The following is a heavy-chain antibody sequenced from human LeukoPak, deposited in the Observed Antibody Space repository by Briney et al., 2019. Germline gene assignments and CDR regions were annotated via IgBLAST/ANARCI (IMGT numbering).Heavy chain of an antibody. J-gene: IGHJ4*02. CDR2: IDPSDSYI. Sequence: GESLNISCKGSRYSFTSYWISWARQMPGKCLEWMGRIDPSDSYINYGPSFQGHVTISADKSISTAYLQWSSLKASDTAMYYCARLGVVVAAFDYWGQGTLVTVSS. D-gene: IGHD2-15*01. V-gene: IGHV5-10-1*01. CDR3: ARLGVVVAAFDY. CDR1: RYSFTSYW.